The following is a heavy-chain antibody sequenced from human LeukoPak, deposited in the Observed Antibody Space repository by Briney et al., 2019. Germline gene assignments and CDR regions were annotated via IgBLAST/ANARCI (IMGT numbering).Heavy chain of an antibody. Sequence: ASVKVSCKASGYTFSSYGISWVRQAPGQGLEWMGWISAYNGNTNYRQKLQGRVIMTTDTSTSTAYMDLRSLRSDDTAIYYCARDSPDGSGTYYNDSPDYWGQGTLATVSS. CDR1: GYTFSSYG. J-gene: IGHJ4*02. CDR2: ISAYNGNT. D-gene: IGHD3-10*01. CDR3: ARDSPDGSGTYYNDSPDY. V-gene: IGHV1-18*01.